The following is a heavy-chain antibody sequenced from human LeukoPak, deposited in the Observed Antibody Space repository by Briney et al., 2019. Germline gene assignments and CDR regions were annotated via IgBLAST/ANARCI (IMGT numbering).Heavy chain of an antibody. Sequence: GGSLRLSCAASGFTFSSYAMSWVRQAPGKGLEWVSAISSSGGSTYYADSVKGRFTISRDNSKNTRYLQMNSLRAEDTAVYYCAKGESGELLSYWGQGTLVTVSS. D-gene: IGHD1-26*01. CDR3: AKGESGELLSY. CDR2: ISSSGGST. J-gene: IGHJ4*02. CDR1: GFTFSSYA. V-gene: IGHV3-23*01.